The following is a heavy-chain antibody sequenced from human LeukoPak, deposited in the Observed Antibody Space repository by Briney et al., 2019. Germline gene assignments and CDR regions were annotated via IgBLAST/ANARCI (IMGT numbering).Heavy chain of an antibody. CDR3: ATGVRLNLYYYYGMDV. V-gene: IGHV1-18*01. CDR1: GYTFTGYG. Sequence: GASVKVSCKASGYTFTGYGISWVRQAPGQGLEWMGWISAYNGNTNYAQKLQGRVTMTTDTSTSTAYMELRSLRSDDTAVYYCATGVRLNLYYYYGMDVWGQGTTVTVSS. D-gene: IGHD1-14*01. CDR2: ISAYNGNT. J-gene: IGHJ6*02.